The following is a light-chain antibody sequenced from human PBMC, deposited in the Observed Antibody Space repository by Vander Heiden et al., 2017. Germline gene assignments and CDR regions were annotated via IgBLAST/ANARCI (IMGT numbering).Light chain of an antibody. V-gene: IGLV1-40*01. J-gene: IGLJ2*01. CDR1: SSNIGAGYE. CDR3: QSYDNRLSGVV. Sequence: QSVLTQPPSVSGAPGQRVTIPCTGSSSNIGAGYELHWYQHLQGTAPTLLIYVNSNRPSGVPDRFSGSKSGTSASLAITGLQAEDEADYYRQSYDNRLSGVVFGGGTKLTVL. CDR2: VNS.